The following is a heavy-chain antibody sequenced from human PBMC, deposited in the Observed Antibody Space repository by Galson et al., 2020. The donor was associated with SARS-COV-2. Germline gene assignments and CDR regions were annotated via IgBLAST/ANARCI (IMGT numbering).Heavy chain of an antibody. Sequence: GGSLRLSCAASGFTFDDYAMHWVRQAPGKGLEWVSGISWNSGSIGYADSVKGRFTISRDNAKNSLYLQMNSLRAEDTALYYCAKGGSFVWDRILRGDWFDPWGQGTLVTVSS. D-gene: IGHD3-16*01. J-gene: IGHJ5*02. CDR1: GFTFDDYA. V-gene: IGHV3-9*01. CDR2: ISWNSGSI. CDR3: AKGGSFVWDRILRGDWFDP.